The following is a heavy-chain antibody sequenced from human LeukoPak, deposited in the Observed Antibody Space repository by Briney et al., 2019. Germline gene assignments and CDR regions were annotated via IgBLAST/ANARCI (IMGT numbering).Heavy chain of an antibody. J-gene: IGHJ3*02. D-gene: IGHD1-26*01. CDR1: GFTVSTNY. Sequence: GGSLRLSCAASGFTVSTNYMNWVRQAPGKGLEWVSVIYSDGTTYYADSLKGRFTLSRDNSKSTLYLQMNSLRADDTAVYHCARGNDSGTYYGDAFDIWGQGTMVTVSS. V-gene: IGHV3-53*01. CDR2: IYSDGTT. CDR3: ARGNDSGTYYGDAFDI.